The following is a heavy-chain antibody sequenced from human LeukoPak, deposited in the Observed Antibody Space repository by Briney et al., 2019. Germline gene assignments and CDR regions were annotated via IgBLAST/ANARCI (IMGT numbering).Heavy chain of an antibody. J-gene: IGHJ3*01. Sequence: GGSLRLSCAASGFAFKSYGMSWVRQAPGKGLEWVSGISDSGTFTYYADSVKGRFTISRDNSNNTVYVHVDSLRAEDTAVYYCAKDRLTLDALDVWGQGTVVTVSS. CDR3: AKDRLTLDALDV. CDR1: GFAFKSYG. V-gene: IGHV3-23*01. CDR2: ISDSGTFT. D-gene: IGHD4/OR15-4a*01.